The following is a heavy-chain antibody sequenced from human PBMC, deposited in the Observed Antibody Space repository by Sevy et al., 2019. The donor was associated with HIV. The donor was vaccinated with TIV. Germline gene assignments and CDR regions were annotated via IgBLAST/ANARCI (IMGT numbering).Heavy chain of an antibody. D-gene: IGHD6-13*01. CDR3: ARGRAIAAAGTLDY. CDR2: ISYDGGSK. Sequence: WGSLRLSCAASGFTFNTYAMHWVRQAPGKGLEWVAVISYDGGSKYYADSVKGRFTISRDNSKNTLYLQMISLRPEDSAIYYCARGRAIAAAGTLDYWGQGTLVTVSS. CDR1: GFTFNTYA. V-gene: IGHV3-30-3*01. J-gene: IGHJ4*02.